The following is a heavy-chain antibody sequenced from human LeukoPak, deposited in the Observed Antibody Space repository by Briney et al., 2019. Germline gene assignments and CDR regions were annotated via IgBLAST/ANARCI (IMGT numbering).Heavy chain of an antibody. CDR2: INPNSGGT. D-gene: IGHD2-2*01. V-gene: IGHV1-2*02. J-gene: IGHJ6*02. CDR1: GYTFTGYY. CDR3: ARVPLGYCSSTSCHYGMDV. Sequence: ASVKVSCKASGYTFTGYYMHWVRQAPGQGLEWMGWINPNSGGTNYAQKFRGRVTMTRDTSISTAYMELSRLRSDDTAVYYCARVPLGYCSSTSCHYGMDVWGQGTTVTVSS.